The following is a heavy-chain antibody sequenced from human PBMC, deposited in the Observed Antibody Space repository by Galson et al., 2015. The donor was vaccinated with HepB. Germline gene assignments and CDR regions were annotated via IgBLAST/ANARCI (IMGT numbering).Heavy chain of an antibody. CDR3: ARDSRVRGVIWAFDI. D-gene: IGHD3-10*01. V-gene: IGHV1-3*01. CDR1: GYTFTSYA. Sequence: SVKVSCKASGYTFTSYAMHWVRQAPGQRLEWMGWINAGNGNTKYSQKFQGRVTITRDTSASTAYMELSSLRSEDTAVYYCARDSRVRGVIWAFDIWGQGTMVTVSS. CDR2: INAGNGNT. J-gene: IGHJ3*02.